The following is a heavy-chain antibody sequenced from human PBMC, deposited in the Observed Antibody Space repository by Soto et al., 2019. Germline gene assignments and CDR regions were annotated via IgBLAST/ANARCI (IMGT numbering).Heavy chain of an antibody. Sequence: EVQLLESGGGLAQPGGSLRLSCAASGFAFSPYGMSWVRQAPGKGLEWVSSITSTGGTTYYADSVKGRFTISRDNSKNTLYLQMNSLRAEDTAVYYCAKVGISGTKYFDYWGQGTLVTVSS. CDR1: GFAFSPYG. CDR2: ITSTGGTT. J-gene: IGHJ4*02. CDR3: AKVGISGTKYFDY. V-gene: IGHV3-23*01. D-gene: IGHD1-20*01.